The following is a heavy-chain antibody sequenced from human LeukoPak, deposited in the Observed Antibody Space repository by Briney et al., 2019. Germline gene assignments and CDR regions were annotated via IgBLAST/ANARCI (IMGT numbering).Heavy chain of an antibody. CDR2: FYYSGST. V-gene: IGHV4-59*08. D-gene: IGHD2-2*02. CDR3: ARTRSQAISAQYFDY. J-gene: IGHJ4*02. CDR1: GGSVSSYS. Sequence: SETLSLTCTVSGGSVSSYSWSWIRQPPGKGLEWIGYFYYSGSTNYNPSLKSRVTISVDTSKSPFSLNLTSVTAADTAVYYCARTRSQAISAQYFDYWGQGTLVTVSS.